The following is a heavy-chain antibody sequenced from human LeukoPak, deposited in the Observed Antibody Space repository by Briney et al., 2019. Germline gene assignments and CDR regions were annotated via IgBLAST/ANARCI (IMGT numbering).Heavy chain of an antibody. J-gene: IGHJ4*02. V-gene: IGHV4-59*01. CDR1: GGSISSYY. Sequence: SETLSLPCTVSGGSISSYYWSWLRQPPGKGLEGIGYNYYSGSTNYNPSLKSRVTISVDTSKNQFSLKLSSVTAADTAVYYCARGYSGSYQTQNFDYWGQGTLVTVSS. CDR3: ARGYSGSYQTQNFDY. D-gene: IGHD1-26*01. CDR2: NYYSGST.